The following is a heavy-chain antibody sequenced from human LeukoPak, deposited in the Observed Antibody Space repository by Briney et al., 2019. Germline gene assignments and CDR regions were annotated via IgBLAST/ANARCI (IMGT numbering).Heavy chain of an antibody. Sequence: SETLSLTCTVSGGSISSYYWSWIRQPPGKGLEWIGYIYYSGSTNYNPSLKSRVTISVDTSKNQFSLKLSSVTAADTAVYYCARMTTVTGGIDYWGQGTLVTVSS. V-gene: IGHV4-59*01. D-gene: IGHD4-17*01. CDR1: GGSISSYY. J-gene: IGHJ4*02. CDR3: ARMTTVTGGIDY. CDR2: IYYSGST.